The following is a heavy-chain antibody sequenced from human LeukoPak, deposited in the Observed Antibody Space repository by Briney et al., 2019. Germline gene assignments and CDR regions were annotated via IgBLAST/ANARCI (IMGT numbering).Heavy chain of an antibody. V-gene: IGHV3-48*03. CDR1: GFTYSSYE. CDR2: ISSSGSTI. J-gene: IGHJ4*02. CDR3: ARKISGWYPDY. D-gene: IGHD6-19*01. Sequence: GGSLRLSCAASGFTYSSYEMNWVRQAPEKGLEWVSYISSSGSTIYYADSVKGRFTISRDNAKNSLYLQMNSLRAEDTAVYYCARKISGWYPDYWGQGTLVTVSS.